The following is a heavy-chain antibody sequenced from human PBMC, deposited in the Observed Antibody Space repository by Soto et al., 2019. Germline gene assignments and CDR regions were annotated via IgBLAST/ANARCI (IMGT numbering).Heavy chain of an antibody. CDR2: IYYNGNT. V-gene: IGHV4-31*03. CDR1: GDSISSGGYY. CDR3: SRAGLGMAVAALFYIYAMDV. Sequence: QVQLQESGPGLVKPSQTLSLTCTVSGDSISSGGYYWNWVRQHPGKVLEWIGFIYYNGNTYYNPSLKSRVTISVDTSTTQFALTLSSVAAADTAVYYCSRAGLGMAVAALFYIYAMDVWGRGTTVTVSS. D-gene: IGHD6-19*01. J-gene: IGHJ6*02.